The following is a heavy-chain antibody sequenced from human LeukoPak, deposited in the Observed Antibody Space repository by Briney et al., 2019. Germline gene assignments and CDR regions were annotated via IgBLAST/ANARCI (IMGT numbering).Heavy chain of an antibody. CDR3: ARERKRYCSGGSCYLYYYYYYMDV. CDR1: GGSISSSAYY. CDR2: IFYSGST. Sequence: SETLSLTCTVSGGSISSSAYYWGWIRQPPGKGLEWIGSIFYSGSTNYNPSLKSRVTIAVDTSKNQFSLKLSSVTAADTAVYYCARERKRYCSGGSCYLYYYYYYMDVWGKGTTVTVSS. J-gene: IGHJ6*03. D-gene: IGHD2-15*01. V-gene: IGHV4-39*02.